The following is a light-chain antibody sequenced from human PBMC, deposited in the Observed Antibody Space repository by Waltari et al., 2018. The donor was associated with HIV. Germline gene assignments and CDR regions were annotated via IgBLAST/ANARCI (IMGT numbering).Light chain of an antibody. CDR3: QQYGRSDPLT. J-gene: IGKJ4*01. CDR2: GAS. CDR1: QSVSSRY. V-gene: IGKV3-20*01. Sequence: EIVLTQSPGTLSLSPGERAPLSCRASQSVSSRYLAWYQQKPGQAPRLLIYGASSRATGIPDRVSGSGSGTDFTLTISRLEPEDFAVYYCQQYGRSDPLTFGGGTKVEIK.